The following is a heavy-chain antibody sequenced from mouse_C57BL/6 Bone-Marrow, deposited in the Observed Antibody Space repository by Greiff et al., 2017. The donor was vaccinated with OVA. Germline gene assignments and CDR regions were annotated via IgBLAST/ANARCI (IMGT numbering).Heavy chain of an antibody. CDR3: FNWVYFDY. J-gene: IGHJ2*01. CDR2: IDPSDSYN. CDR1: GYTFTSYW. D-gene: IGHD4-1*01. V-gene: IGHV1-50*01. Sequence: VKLQQPGAELVKPGASVKLSCKASGYTFTSYWMQWVKQRPGQGLEWIGEIDPSDSYNNYNQKFKGKATLTVDTSSSTAYMQLSSLTSEDSAVYDCFNWVYFDYWGQGTTLTVSS.